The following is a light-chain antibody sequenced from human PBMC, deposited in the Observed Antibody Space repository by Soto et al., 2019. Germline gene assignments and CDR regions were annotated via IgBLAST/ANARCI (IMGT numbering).Light chain of an antibody. V-gene: IGKV3-20*01. CDR2: GAS. Sequence: DIVLTQSPGTLSLSPGERATLSCRASQSVSSIYLAWYQQKPGQAPRLLIYGASNRATGIPDRFSGGGSGTDFTLTISRLEPEVFAVYYCQQYDSPPLTFGGGTKVELK. J-gene: IGKJ4*01. CDR3: QQYDSPPLT. CDR1: QSVSSIY.